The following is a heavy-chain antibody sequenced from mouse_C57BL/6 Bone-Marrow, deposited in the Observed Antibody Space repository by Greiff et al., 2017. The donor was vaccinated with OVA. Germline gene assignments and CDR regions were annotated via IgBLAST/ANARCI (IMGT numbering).Heavy chain of an antibody. D-gene: IGHD1-1*01. CDR3: ARELRVYYFDY. Sequence: DVQLQESGPGMVKPSQSLSLTCTVTGYSITSGYDWHWIRHFPGNKLEWMGYISYSGSTNYNPSLKSRISITHDTSKNHFFLKLNSVTTEDTATYYCARELRVYYFDYWGQGTTLTVSS. CDR1: GYSITSGYD. J-gene: IGHJ2*01. CDR2: ISYSGST. V-gene: IGHV3-1*01.